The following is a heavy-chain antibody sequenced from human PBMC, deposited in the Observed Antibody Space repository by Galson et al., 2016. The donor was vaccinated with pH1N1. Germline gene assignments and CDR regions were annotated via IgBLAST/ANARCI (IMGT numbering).Heavy chain of an antibody. D-gene: IGHD1-7*01. V-gene: IGHV6-1*01. Sequence: CAISGDSVSTNSAAWNWIRQSPSRGLEWLGGTYYRSKSYNDYALSVKGRITINPDTSKNQFSLQLHSVTPEDTAVYYCASSPRDWNFPYYYNCMDVWGKGTTVTVSS. CDR3: ASSPRDWNFPYYYNCMDV. J-gene: IGHJ6*03. CDR1: GDSVSTNSAA. CDR2: TYYRSKSYN.